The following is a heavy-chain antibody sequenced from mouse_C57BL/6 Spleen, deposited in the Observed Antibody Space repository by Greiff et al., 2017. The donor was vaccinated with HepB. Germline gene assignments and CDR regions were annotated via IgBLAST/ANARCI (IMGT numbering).Heavy chain of an antibody. CDR2: IDPETGGT. CDR1: GYTFTDYE. D-gene: IGHD1-1*01. CDR3: TRREYYGSSEGDAMDY. Sequence: QVQLQQSGAELVRPGASVTLSCKASGYTFTDYEMHWVKQTPVHGLEWIGAIDPETGGTAYNQKFKGKAILTADKSSSTAYMELRSLTSEDSAVDYCTRREYYGSSEGDAMDYWGQGTSVTVSS. J-gene: IGHJ4*01. V-gene: IGHV1-15*01.